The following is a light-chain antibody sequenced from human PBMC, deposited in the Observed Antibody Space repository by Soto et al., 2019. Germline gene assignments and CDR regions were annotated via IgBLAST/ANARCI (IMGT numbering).Light chain of an antibody. CDR3: QSYDSSLSGWV. J-gene: IGLJ3*02. Sequence: QSVLTQAPSVSGAPGQRGTISCTGSTSNIGAGYDVHWYQQLPGTAPKVLIYANSNRPSGVPDRFSGSKSGTSASLAITGLQAEDEADYYCQSYDSSLSGWVFGGGTKLTVL. CDR2: ANS. CDR1: TSNIGAGYD. V-gene: IGLV1-40*01.